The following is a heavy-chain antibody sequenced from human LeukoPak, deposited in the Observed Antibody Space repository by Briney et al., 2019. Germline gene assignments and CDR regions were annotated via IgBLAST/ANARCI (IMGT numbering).Heavy chain of an antibody. Sequence: ASVKVSCKASGYIFSGYYMHWVRQAPGQGLEWMGWINPNSGGTNYAQKFQGRVTMTRDTSISTAYMGLNRLRFDDTAVYYCARVGSSVATIRGEFDYWGQGTLVTVSS. CDR3: ARVGSSVATIRGEFDY. CDR1: GYIFSGYY. J-gene: IGHJ4*02. D-gene: IGHD5-12*01. CDR2: INPNSGGT. V-gene: IGHV1-2*02.